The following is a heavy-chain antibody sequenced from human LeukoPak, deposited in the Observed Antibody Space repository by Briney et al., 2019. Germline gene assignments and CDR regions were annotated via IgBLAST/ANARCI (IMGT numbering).Heavy chain of an antibody. V-gene: IGHV3-48*03. CDR1: GFTFSSYE. J-gene: IGHJ6*02. Sequence: GGSLRLSCAASGFTFSSYETNWVRQAPGKGLEWVSYISSSGSTIYYADSVKGRFTISRDNAKNSLYLQMNSLRAEDTAVYYCARYPDALAVAGYYYYGMDVWGQGTTVTVSS. CDR3: ARYPDALAVAGYYYYGMDV. D-gene: IGHD6-19*01. CDR2: ISSSGSTI.